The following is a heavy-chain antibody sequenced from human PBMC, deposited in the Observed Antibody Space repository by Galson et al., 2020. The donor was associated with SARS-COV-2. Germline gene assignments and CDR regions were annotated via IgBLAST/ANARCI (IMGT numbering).Heavy chain of an antibody. CDR3: ARDRGITGTASGDY. J-gene: IGHJ4*02. D-gene: IGHD1-7*01. CDR2: ISSSSSYI. Sequence: KIVESLKISCAASGFTFSSYSMNWVRQAPGKGLEWVSSISSSSSYIYYADPLKGRFTISRDNANNSLYLQMNSLRAEDTAVYYCARDRGITGTASGDYWGPGTLVTVSS. CDR1: GFTFSSYS. V-gene: IGHV3-21*01.